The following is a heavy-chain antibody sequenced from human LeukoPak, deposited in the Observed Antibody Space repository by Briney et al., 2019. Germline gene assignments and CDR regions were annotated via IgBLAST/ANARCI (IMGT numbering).Heavy chain of an antibody. D-gene: IGHD4-11*01. CDR3: AKILPGTVTADY. CDR2: ISYDGSNK. Sequence: GRSLRLSCAASGFTFSSYGMYWVRQAPGKGLEWVAVISYDGSNKYYADSVKGRFTISRDNSKNTLYLQMNSLRAEDTAVYYCAKILPGTVTADYWGQGTLVTVSS. J-gene: IGHJ4*02. V-gene: IGHV3-30*18. CDR1: GFTFSSYG.